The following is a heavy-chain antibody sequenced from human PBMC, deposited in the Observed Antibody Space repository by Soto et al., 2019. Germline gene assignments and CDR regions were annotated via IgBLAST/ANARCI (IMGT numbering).Heavy chain of an antibody. CDR1: GYTFTSYA. Sequence: QVQLVQSGAEVKKPGASVKVSCKASGYTFTSYAMHWVRQAPGQRLEWMGWINVGNGNTKYSQRFQGRVTITRDTSASTVYMEQSSVKSEDTAVSYCARARIIASFDYWGQGTLVTVSS. CDR3: ARARIIASFDY. D-gene: IGHD6-13*01. CDR2: INVGNGNT. V-gene: IGHV1-3*01. J-gene: IGHJ4*02.